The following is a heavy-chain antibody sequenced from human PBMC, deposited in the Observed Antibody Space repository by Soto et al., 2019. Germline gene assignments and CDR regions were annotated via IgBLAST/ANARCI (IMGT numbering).Heavy chain of an antibody. V-gene: IGHV1-18*01. CDR2: VNTYNGNP. J-gene: IGHJ4*02. D-gene: IGHD2-2*01. CDR3: ARDSQFSTSWQQFDY. CDR1: GYTFTSYG. Sequence: QVQLVQSGVEVKQPGASVKVSCQASGYTFTSYGISWLRQAPGQGPEWMGWVNTYNGNPNYAQTLQGRVTMTTDTSTSKAYMALRSLRSDDTAVYYCARDSQFSTSWQQFDYWGQGTLVTVSS.